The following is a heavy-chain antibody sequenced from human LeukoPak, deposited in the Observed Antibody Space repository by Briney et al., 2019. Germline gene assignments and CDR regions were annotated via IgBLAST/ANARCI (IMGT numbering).Heavy chain of an antibody. CDR1: GYTFTSYY. D-gene: IGHD2-2*02. V-gene: IGHV1-46*01. J-gene: IGHJ6*03. Sequence: ASVKVSCKASGYTFTSYYMHWVRQAPGQGLEWMGIINPSGGSTSYARKFQGRVTMTRDMSTSTVYMELSSLRSEDTAVYYCARDGIVVVPAAILESYYYYYMDVWGKGTTVTVSS. CDR3: ARDGIVVVPAAILESYYYYYMDV. CDR2: INPSGGST.